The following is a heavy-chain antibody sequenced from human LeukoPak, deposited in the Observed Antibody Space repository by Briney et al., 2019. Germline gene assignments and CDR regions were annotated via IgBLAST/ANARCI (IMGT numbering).Heavy chain of an antibody. Sequence: PGGSLRLSCLTSGFTFSTNAMSWVRQAPGKGLEWISGISGSGASTYYADSVTGRFTISRDNSRNTLYLQMNSLRGDDTAVYYCAKDVGKWESLHFFDYRGQGTLVTVSS. CDR2: ISGSGAST. D-gene: IGHD1-26*01. J-gene: IGHJ4*02. CDR3: AKDVGKWESLHFFDY. V-gene: IGHV3-23*01. CDR1: GFTFSTNA.